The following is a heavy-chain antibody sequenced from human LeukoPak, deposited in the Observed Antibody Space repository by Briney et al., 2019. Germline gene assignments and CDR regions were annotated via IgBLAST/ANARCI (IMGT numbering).Heavy chain of an antibody. V-gene: IGHV3-48*03. CDR1: GFTFSSYE. D-gene: IGHD3-9*01. J-gene: IGHJ3*02. CDR2: ISSSGSTI. CDR3: ARPPVQYYDILTGSETDAFDI. Sequence: PGGSLRLSCAASGFTFSSYEMNWVRQAPGKGLEWVSYISSSGSTIYYADSVKGRFTISRDNAKNSLYLQMNSLRAEDTAVYYCARPPVQYYDILTGSETDAFDIWGQGTMVTVSS.